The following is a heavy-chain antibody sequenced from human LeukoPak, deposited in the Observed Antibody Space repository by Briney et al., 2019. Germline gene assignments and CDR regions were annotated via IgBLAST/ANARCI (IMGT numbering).Heavy chain of an antibody. CDR1: GGTFSSYS. CDR2: IIPSLALP. CDR3: AREPTVRYYYYYGMDV. D-gene: IGHD3-10*01. V-gene: IGHV1-69*04. Sequence: GASVKVSCKASGGTFSSYSLAWVRQAPGQGLQWVGRIIPSLALPNYAKTFQGRVTITADKSTSTTYMELSSLTSEDTAVYYCAREPTVRYYYYYGMDVWGQGTTVTVSS. J-gene: IGHJ6*02.